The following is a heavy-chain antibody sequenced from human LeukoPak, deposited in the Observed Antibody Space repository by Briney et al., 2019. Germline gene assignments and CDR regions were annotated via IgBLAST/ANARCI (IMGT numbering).Heavy chain of an antibody. CDR1: GASISSYY. J-gene: IGHJ4*02. V-gene: IGHV4-4*07. CDR3: ARDLSGSLYFDY. D-gene: IGHD3-10*01. Sequence: SETLSLTCIVSGASISSYYYNWIRQTAGRGLEWIGRLYISGSTDYNPSLKSRVTISVDTSKNQFSLRLSSVTAADTAVYFCARDLSGSLYFDYWGQGVLVTVSS. CDR2: LYISGST.